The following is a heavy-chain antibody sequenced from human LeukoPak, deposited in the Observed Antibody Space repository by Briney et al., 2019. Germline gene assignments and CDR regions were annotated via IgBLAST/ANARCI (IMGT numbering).Heavy chain of an antibody. J-gene: IGHJ4*02. V-gene: IGHV4-59*01. CDR1: GGSFSSYY. CDR2: ISYSGTT. Sequence: SETLSLTCAVYGGSFSSYYWNWIRQPPGKGLEWIGYISYSGTTNYNPPLKSRVTISVDTSKKQFSLKLTSATAADTAVYYCARGDDYKSTLFDYWGQGTLVTVSS. CDR3: ARGDDYKSTLFDY. D-gene: IGHD5-12*01.